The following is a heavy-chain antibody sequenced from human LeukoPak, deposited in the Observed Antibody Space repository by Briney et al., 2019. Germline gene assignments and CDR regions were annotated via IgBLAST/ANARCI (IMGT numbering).Heavy chain of an antibody. CDR1: GFTFSNYN. CDR2: ITGIGTSI. J-gene: IGHJ4*02. CDR3: ARDTLPRNGDQYYFDY. D-gene: IGHD4-17*01. Sequence: GGSLRLSCAASGFTFSNYNMNWVRQAPGEGLEWVSYITGIGTSIYYADSVRGRVTISRDNAKNSVYLDMKRPRAEDTPVYNCARDTLPRNGDQYYFDYWGQGTLVTVSS. V-gene: IGHV3-21*01.